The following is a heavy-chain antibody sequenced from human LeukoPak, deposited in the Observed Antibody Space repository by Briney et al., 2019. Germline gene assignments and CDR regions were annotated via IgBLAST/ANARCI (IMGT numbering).Heavy chain of an antibody. CDR2: IISSSSYI. J-gene: IGHJ5*02. Sequence: GGSLRLSCAASGFTFSSYSMNWVRQAPGKGLEWVSSIISSSSYIYYADSMKGRFTISRDNAKNSLYLQMNSLRAEDTAVYYCARDPFGGAPAWGQGTLVTVSS. CDR3: ARDPFGGAPA. V-gene: IGHV3-21*01. CDR1: GFTFSSYS. D-gene: IGHD3-16*01.